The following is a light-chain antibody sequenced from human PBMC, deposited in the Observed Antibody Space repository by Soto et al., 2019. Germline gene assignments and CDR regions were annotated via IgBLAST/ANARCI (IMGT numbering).Light chain of an antibody. J-gene: IGLJ3*02. Sequence: QSVLTQAPSASGIPGQRVTISCSGSSSNIGSNTVNWYQQLPGTAPKLLIYSNNQRPSGVPDRFSGSKSGTSASLAISGLQSEDEADYYCAAWDVSLRGVFGGGTKVTVL. V-gene: IGLV1-44*01. CDR1: SSNIGSNT. CDR2: SNN. CDR3: AAWDVSLRGV.